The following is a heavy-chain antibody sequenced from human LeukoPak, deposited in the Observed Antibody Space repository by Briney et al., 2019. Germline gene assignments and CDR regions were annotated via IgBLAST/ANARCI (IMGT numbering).Heavy chain of an antibody. V-gene: IGHV1-18*01. CDR1: DYPFTSYG. J-gene: IGHJ4*02. CDR3: ARVSISLVRGTVITATFDY. D-gene: IGHD3-10*01. CDR2: INSHNSNT. Sequence: GASVKVSCKASDYPFTSYGISWVRQAPGQGLEWMGWINSHNSNTNYAQNLQDRVSMTTDISTSTAFMELRGLRSDDTAVYYCARVSISLVRGTVITATFDYWGQGTLVTVSS.